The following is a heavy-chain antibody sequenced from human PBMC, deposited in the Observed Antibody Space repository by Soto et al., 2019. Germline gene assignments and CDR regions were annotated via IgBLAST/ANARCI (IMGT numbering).Heavy chain of an antibody. J-gene: IGHJ5*02. V-gene: IGHV1-3*01. CDR3: ARGGLITFGGVMGKFDP. D-gene: IGHD3-16*01. Sequence: QVQLVQSGAEVKKPEASVKVSCKASGYIFTTSAMHWVRQAPGQRLEWMGWINAGNGNTKYSQKFQGRVTITRDTAASTAYMELSSLRSEDTAVYYCARGGLITFGGVMGKFDPWGQGTLVTVSS. CDR1: GYIFTTSA. CDR2: INAGNGNT.